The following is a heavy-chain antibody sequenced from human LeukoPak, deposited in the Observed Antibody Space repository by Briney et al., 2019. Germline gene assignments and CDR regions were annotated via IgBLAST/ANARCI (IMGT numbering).Heavy chain of an antibody. CDR1: GGTFSSYA. J-gene: IGHJ6*02. CDR3: ARDATTVKYYYYYGMDV. CDR2: IIPILGIA. D-gene: IGHD4-17*01. V-gene: IGHV1-69*04. Sequence: SVKVSCKASGGTFSSYAISWVRQAPGQGLEWMGRIIPILGIANYAQKFQGRVTITADKSTSTAYMEPSSLRSEDTAVYYCARDATTVKYYYYYGMDVWGQGTTVTVSS.